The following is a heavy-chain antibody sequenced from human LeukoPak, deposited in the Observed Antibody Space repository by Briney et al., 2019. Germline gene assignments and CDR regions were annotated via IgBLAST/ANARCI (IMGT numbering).Heavy chain of an antibody. Sequence: SETLSLTCAVYGESLSGYYWSWIRQPPGKGLEWIGEIDHTGSSNYNPSLKSRVTISLDISKNQFSLKLNSVTAADTAVYYCASFGYDILTGLSYFQHWGQGTLVTVSS. CDR3: ASFGYDILTGLSYFQH. CDR2: IDHTGSS. J-gene: IGHJ1*01. V-gene: IGHV4-34*01. CDR1: GESLSGYY. D-gene: IGHD3-9*01.